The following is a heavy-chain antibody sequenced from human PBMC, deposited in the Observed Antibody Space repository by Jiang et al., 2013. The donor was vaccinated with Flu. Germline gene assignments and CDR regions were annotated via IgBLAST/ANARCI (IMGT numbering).Heavy chain of an antibody. J-gene: IGHJ6*02. D-gene: IGHD3-10*01. CDR1: GGSISSYY. CDR3: ARGRNYYGSGSSPGHYYYYYGMDV. Sequence: GPGLVKPSETLSLTCTVSGGSISSYYWSWIRQPPGKGLEWIGYIYYSGSTNYNPSLKSRVTISVDTSKNQFSLKLSSVTAADTAVYYCARGRNYYGSGSSPGHYYYYYGMDVWGQGTTVTVS. CDR2: IYYSGST. V-gene: IGHV4-59*13.